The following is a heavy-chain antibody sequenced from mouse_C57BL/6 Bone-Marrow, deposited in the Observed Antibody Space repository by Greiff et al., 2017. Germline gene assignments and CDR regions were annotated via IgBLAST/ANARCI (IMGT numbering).Heavy chain of an antibody. V-gene: IGHV1-82*01. CDR2: IYPGDGDT. Sequence: QVQLQQSGPELVKPGASVKISCKASGYAFSRSWLNWVKQRPGKGLEWIGRIYPGDGDTNYNGKFKGKATLTADKSSSTAYMQLSILTSEDSAVYCCASYGYYYFDYWGQGTTLTVSS. CDR3: ASYGYYYFDY. J-gene: IGHJ2*01. D-gene: IGHD2-2*01. CDR1: GYAFSRSW.